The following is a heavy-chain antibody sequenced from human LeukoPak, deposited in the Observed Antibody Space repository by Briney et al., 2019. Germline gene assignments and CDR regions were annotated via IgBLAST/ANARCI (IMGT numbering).Heavy chain of an antibody. J-gene: IGHJ4*02. Sequence: ASVKVSCKASGYTFTSYGISWVRQAPGQGLEWMGWISAYNGNTNYAQKLQGRVTMTTDTSTSTAYMELRSLRSDDTAVYYCARTYSSGWYVPYYFDYWGQGTLVTVSS. CDR1: GYTFTSYG. CDR2: ISAYNGNT. CDR3: ARTYSSGWYVPYYFDY. V-gene: IGHV1-18*01. D-gene: IGHD6-19*01.